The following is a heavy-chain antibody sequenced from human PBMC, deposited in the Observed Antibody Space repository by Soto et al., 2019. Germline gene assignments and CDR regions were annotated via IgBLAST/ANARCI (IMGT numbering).Heavy chain of an antibody. J-gene: IGHJ4*02. CDR3: AKDTYYDILTGYYPSDY. CDR1: GYTFTSYA. V-gene: IGHV1-3*01. CDR2: INAGNGNT. Sequence: ASVKVSCKASGYTFTSYAMHWVRQAPGQRLEWMGWINAGNGNTKYSQKFQGRVTITRDTSASTAYMELSSLRSEDTAVYYCAKDTYYDILTGYYPSDYWGQGTLVTVSS. D-gene: IGHD3-9*01.